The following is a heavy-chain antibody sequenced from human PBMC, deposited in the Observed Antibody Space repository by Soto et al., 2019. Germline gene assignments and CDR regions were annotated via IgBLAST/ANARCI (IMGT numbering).Heavy chain of an antibody. V-gene: IGHV3-53*01. CDR1: GFTVSSNY. D-gene: IGHD3-16*01. CDR3: ARDPALLGYDY. J-gene: IGHJ4*02. Sequence: GGSLRLSCAASGFTVSSNYMSWVRQAPGKGLGWVSVIYSGGSTYYADSVKGRFTISRDNSKNTLYLQMNSLRAEDTAVYYCARDPALLGYDYWGQGTLVTVSS. CDR2: IYSGGST.